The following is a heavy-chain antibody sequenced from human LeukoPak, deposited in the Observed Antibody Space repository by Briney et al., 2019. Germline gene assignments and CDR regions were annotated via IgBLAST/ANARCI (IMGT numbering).Heavy chain of an antibody. V-gene: IGHV3-23*01. CDR2: ISGSGGST. D-gene: IGHD3-22*01. CDR1: GFTFSSYA. CDR3: AKDAPMYYYDSSGYADEGDY. J-gene: IGHJ4*02. Sequence: GGSLRLSCAASGFTFSSYAMSWVRQAPGKGLEWVSAISGSGGSTYYADSVKGRFTISTDNSKNTLYPQMNSLRAEDTAVYYCAKDAPMYYYDSSGYADEGDYWGQGTLVTVSS.